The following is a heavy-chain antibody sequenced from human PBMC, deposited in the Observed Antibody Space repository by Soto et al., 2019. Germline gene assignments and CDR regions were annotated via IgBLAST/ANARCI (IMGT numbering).Heavy chain of an antibody. CDR3: ARINLRWFDP. Sequence: SETLSLTCTVSGGSISSSSYYWGWIRQPPGKGLEWIGSIYYSGSTYYNPSLKSRVTISVDTSKNQFSLKLSSVTAADTAVYYCARINLRWFDPWGQGTLVTVSS. V-gene: IGHV4-39*01. CDR2: IYYSGST. CDR1: GGSISSSSYY. J-gene: IGHJ5*02.